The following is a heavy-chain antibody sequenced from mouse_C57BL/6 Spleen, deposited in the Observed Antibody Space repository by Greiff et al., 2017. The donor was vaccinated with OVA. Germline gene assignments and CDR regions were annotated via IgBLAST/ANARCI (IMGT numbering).Heavy chain of an antibody. J-gene: IGHJ3*01. CDR1: GYTFTDYY. D-gene: IGHD2-4*01. Sequence: EVQLQQSGPELVKPGASVKISCKASGYTFTDYYMNWVKQSHGKSLEWIGDINPNNGGTSYNQKVKGKATLTGDKSSSTAYMELRSLTSEDSAVYYCARVAGIYYDYEGFAYWGQGTLVTVSA. CDR2: INPNNGGT. V-gene: IGHV1-26*01. CDR3: ARVAGIYYDYEGFAY.